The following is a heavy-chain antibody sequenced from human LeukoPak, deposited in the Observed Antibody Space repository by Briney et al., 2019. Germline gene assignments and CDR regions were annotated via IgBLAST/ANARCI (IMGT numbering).Heavy chain of an antibody. J-gene: IGHJ4*02. CDR3: ARGSSYGYRGRFVY. CDR2: IYSGGNT. V-gene: IGHV3-66*01. D-gene: IGHD5-18*01. Sequence: GSLILSCSASGFTASSDYMSWVRQVPGQGLEWVSVIYSGGNTYYADSVKGRFTISRDNSKNTLYLQMNSLRFEDTAVYYCARGSSYGYRGRFVYWGQGTLVTVSS. CDR1: GFTASSDY.